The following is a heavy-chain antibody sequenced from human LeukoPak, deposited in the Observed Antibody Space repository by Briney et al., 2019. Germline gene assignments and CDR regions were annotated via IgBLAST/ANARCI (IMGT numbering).Heavy chain of an antibody. V-gene: IGHV3-23*01. Sequence: GGSLRLSCAASGFTFSNYATTWVRQAPGKGLEWVSGISGGGGNTYYADSVKGRFTISRDNSKNTLYLQMNSLRAEDTAVYYCARGYCSSTRCHFDYWGQGTLVTVSS. CDR1: GFTFSNYA. D-gene: IGHD2-2*01. CDR3: ARGYCSSTRCHFDY. J-gene: IGHJ4*02. CDR2: ISGGGGNT.